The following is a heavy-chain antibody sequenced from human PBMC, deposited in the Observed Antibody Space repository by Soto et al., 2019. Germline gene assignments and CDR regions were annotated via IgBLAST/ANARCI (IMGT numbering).Heavy chain of an antibody. V-gene: IGHV1-18*04. D-gene: IGHD2-15*01. CDR1: AYTFTNSG. J-gene: IGHJ4*02. CDR2: ISAYNGNT. CDR3: ARVRCSGGSCYRFADY. Sequence: ASVKVSCKTSAYTFTNSGICWVRQAPGQGLEWMGWISAYNGNTNYAQKLQGRVTMTTDTSTSTAYMELRSLRSDDTAVYYCARVRCSGGSCYRFADYWGQGTQVTVSS.